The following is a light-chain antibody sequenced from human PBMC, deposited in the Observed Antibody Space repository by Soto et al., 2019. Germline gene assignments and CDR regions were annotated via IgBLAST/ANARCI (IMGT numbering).Light chain of an antibody. V-gene: IGKV3-20*01. CDR1: QSVISAN. CDR2: GAS. Sequence: EIVLTQSPGTLSLSPGEMATLSCSASQSVISANFAWYQQKPGQAPRLLIYGASSRATGIPDRFSGSGSGTVFTLTINILEPDDFAVYYCHQYGNSPQTFGQGTKVDNK. CDR3: HQYGNSPQT. J-gene: IGKJ1*01.